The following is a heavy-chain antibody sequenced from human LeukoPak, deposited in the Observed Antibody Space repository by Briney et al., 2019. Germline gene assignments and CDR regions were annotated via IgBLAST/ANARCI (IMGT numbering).Heavy chain of an antibody. CDR2: ISDSGGRT. CDR1: GFTFSTSA. Sequence: GGSLRLSCEVFGFTFSTSAMSWVRQAPGKGLEWVAGISDSGGRTNYADSVKGRFTISRDNPKNTLYLQMNSLRAEGTAVYFCAKRGVVIRVILVGFHKEAYYFDSWGQGALVTVSS. V-gene: IGHV3-23*01. J-gene: IGHJ4*02. D-gene: IGHD3-22*01. CDR3: AKRGVVIRVILVGFHKEAYYFDS.